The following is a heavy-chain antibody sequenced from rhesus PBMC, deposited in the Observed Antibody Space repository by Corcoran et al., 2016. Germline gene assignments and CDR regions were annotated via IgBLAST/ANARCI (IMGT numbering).Heavy chain of an antibody. V-gene: IGHV4-173*01. D-gene: IGHD2-2*01. J-gene: IGHJ4*01. Sequence: QLRLQESGPGLVKPSETLSLTCEVSGGSLSPSWWPWILQPSGRKFEWIGRILPSNGETHYNPSLDSRVTISIDTSKNQFSLKLTSMTAADTAVYYCGRPGYDNDFWGQGILVTVSS. CDR3: GRPGYDNDF. CDR1: GGSLSPSW. CDR2: ILPSNGET.